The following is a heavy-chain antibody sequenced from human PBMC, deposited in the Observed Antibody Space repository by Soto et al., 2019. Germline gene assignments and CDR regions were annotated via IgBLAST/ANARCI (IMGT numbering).Heavy chain of an antibody. Sequence: PSETLSLTCAVYGGSFSGYYWSWVRQSPRKGLEWIGEINHSGSTNYNPSLKSRLTISVDTSKNQFSLKLNSVTAADTAVYYCASSAGHPGDFFYYNGMDVWGQGTTVTVSS. CDR1: GGSFSGYY. V-gene: IGHV4-34*01. D-gene: IGHD3-10*01. CDR2: INHSGST. CDR3: ASSAGHPGDFFYYNGMDV. J-gene: IGHJ6*02.